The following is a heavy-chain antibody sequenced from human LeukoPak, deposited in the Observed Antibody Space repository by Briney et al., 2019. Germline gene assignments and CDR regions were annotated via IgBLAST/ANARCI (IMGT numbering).Heavy chain of an antibody. CDR2: INHSGST. Sequence: PSETLSLTCAVYGGSFSGYYWSWIRQPPGKGLEWIGEINHSGSTNYNPSLKSRVTMSVDTSKNQFSLILRSVTAADTAVYYCARKYPDHWFDPWGQGTLVTVSS. V-gene: IGHV4-34*01. D-gene: IGHD6-6*01. CDR1: GGSFSGYY. J-gene: IGHJ5*02. CDR3: ARKYPDHWFDP.